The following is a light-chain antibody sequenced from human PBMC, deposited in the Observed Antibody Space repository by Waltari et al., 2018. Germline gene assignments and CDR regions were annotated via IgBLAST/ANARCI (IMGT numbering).Light chain of an antibody. J-gene: IGKJ2*01. CDR2: WAS. CDR3: QQYYGTPPYT. CDR1: QSLLYSSNNKNY. V-gene: IGKV4-1*01. Sequence: DIVMTQSPDSLAVSLGERATINCKSSQSLLYSSNNKNYLAWYQQKLGQPPKLLFYWASTRESVVPDRFSGSGSGTDFTLTIISLQAEDVAVYYCQQYYGTPPYTFGQGTKLEIK.